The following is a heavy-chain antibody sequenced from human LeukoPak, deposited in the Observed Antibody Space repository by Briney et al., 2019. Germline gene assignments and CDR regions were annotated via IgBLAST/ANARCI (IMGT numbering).Heavy chain of an antibody. Sequence: PSETLSLTCSFSGGSISTYYWSWIRQPPGKGLEWIGYIFYSGSTNYNPSLKSRVTISVDTSKNQFSLKLSSVTAADTAIYFCARGFCSGATCYRTFYDYWGQGTLVTVSS. D-gene: IGHD2-15*01. CDR1: GGSISTYY. J-gene: IGHJ4*02. CDR2: IFYSGST. CDR3: ARGFCSGATCYRTFYDY. V-gene: IGHV4-59*01.